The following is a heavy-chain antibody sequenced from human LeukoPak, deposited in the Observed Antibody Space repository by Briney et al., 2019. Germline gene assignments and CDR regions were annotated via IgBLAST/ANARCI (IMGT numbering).Heavy chain of an antibody. CDR3: ARGRNNAFDI. D-gene: IGHD1/OR15-1a*01. V-gene: IGHV6-1*01. Sequence: SQTLSLTCAISGDSVSSSSDAWNWIRQSPSRGLEWLGRTYYRSNDYALSVKTRMTICVDTSKNQVSLQLSSVTPEDTAVYYCARGRNNAFDIWGQGTMVTVS. CDR1: GDSVSSSSDA. CDR2: TYYRSN. J-gene: IGHJ3*02.